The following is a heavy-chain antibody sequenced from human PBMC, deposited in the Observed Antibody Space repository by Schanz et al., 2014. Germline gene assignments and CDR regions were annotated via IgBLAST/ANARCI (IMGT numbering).Heavy chain of an antibody. D-gene: IGHD1-26*01. CDR1: GFTFSDYY. CDR3: ARGARQYSGSYSPSDY. CDR2: ISSDNNYA. J-gene: IGHJ4*02. V-gene: IGHV3-11*06. Sequence: QVHLVESGGGLVKPGGSLRLSCAASGFTFSDYYMSWIRQAPGKGLEWVSYISSDNNYAYYADSMRGRFTISRDNAKNSLFLLMSSLRAEDSAVYYCARGARQYSGSYSPSDYWGQGTLVTVSS.